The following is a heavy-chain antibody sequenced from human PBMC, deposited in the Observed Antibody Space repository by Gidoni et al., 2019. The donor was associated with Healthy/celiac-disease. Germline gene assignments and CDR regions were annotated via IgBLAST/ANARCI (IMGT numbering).Heavy chain of an antibody. D-gene: IGHD2-2*01. CDR2: IIPIFGTA. Sequence: QVQLVQSGAEVKKPGSSVKVSCKASGGTVSSYAISGVRQAPGQGLERRGGIIPIFGTANYAQKFQGRVTITADKSTSTAYMELSSLRSEDTAVYYCARDVVPAAHNDAFDIWGQGTMVTVSS. CDR1: GGTVSSYA. V-gene: IGHV1-69*06. J-gene: IGHJ3*02. CDR3: ARDVVPAAHNDAFDI.